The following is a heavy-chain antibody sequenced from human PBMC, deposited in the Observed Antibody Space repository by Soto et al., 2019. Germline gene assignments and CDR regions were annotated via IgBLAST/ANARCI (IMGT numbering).Heavy chain of an antibody. CDR3: AKDGHQLLSYNWFDP. CDR1: GFTFSSYA. D-gene: IGHD2-2*01. CDR2: ISGSGGST. J-gene: IGHJ5*02. V-gene: IGHV3-23*01. Sequence: PGGSLRLSCVGSGFTFSSYAMSWVRQAPGKGLEWVSAISGSGGSTYYADSVKGRFTISRDNSKNTLYLQMNSLRAEDTAVYYCAKDGHQLLSYNWFDPWGQGTLVTVPQ.